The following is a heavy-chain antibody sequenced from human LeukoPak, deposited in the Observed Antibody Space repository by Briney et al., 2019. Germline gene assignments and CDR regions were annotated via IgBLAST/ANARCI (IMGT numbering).Heavy chain of an antibody. CDR3: ARLTPYSGSPLGDY. CDR1: GGSISSSSYY. D-gene: IGHD1-26*01. V-gene: IGHV4-39*01. CDR2: ISYSGST. J-gene: IGHJ4*02. Sequence: PSETLSLTCTVSGGSISSSSYYWGWIRQPPRKGLEWIGSISYSGSTYYNPSLKSRVTISVDTSKNQFSLKLSSVTAADTAVYYCARLTPYSGSPLGDYWGQGTLVTVSS.